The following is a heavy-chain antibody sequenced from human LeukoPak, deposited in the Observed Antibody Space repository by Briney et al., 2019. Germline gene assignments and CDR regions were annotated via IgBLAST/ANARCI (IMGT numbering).Heavy chain of an antibody. CDR3: ATLRGDTWYSDY. CDR1: GFTVSSNS. CDR2: IYSDGST. V-gene: IGHV3-53*01. D-gene: IGHD1-26*01. J-gene: IGHJ4*02. Sequence: PGGSLRLSCAPSGFTVSSNSMTWVRQAPGKGLEWASVIYSDGSTYNADSVKGRFTISRDKSKNTLYLQMNSLRAEDTAVYFCATLRGDTWYSDYWGQGTLVTVSS.